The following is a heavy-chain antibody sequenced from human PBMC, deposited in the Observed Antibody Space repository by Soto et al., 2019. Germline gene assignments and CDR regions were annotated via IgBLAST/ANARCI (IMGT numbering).Heavy chain of an antibody. Sequence: LRLSCAASGFTFSSYTMNWVRQAPGKGLEWISSISSGSSYIYYAGSVKGRFTISRDNAKNSLFLQMNSLRADDTAVYYCARDILSGGAYPDSWGQGTKVTVSS. CDR1: GFTFSSYT. CDR3: ARDILSGGAYPDS. CDR2: ISSGSSYI. V-gene: IGHV3-21*01. J-gene: IGHJ5*01. D-gene: IGHD3-10*01.